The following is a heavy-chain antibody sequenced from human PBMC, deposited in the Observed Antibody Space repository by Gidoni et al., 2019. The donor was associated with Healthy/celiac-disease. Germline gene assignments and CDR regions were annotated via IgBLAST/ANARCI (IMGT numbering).Heavy chain of an antibody. CDR3: ARVRIVAGFRGRHPGGYFDL. Sequence: EVQLVESGGGLVQPGGSLRLSCAASGFTVRSNYMSWVRQAPGKGLEWVSVIYSGGSTYYADSVKGRFTISRDNSKNTLYLQMNSLRAEDTAVYYCARVRIVAGFRGRHPGGYFDLWGRGTLVTVSS. CDR2: IYSGGST. CDR1: GFTVRSNY. V-gene: IGHV3-66*01. D-gene: IGHD3-10*01. J-gene: IGHJ2*01.